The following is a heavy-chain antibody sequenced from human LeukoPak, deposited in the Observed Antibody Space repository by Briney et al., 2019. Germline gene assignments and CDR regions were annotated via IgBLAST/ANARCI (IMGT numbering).Heavy chain of an antibody. CDR2: ICGSVSGSGDCT. CDR3: ARQGYRHDRGEYYYSGLDV. Sequence: GGSLRLSCAASGFSFGSYAMSWVRQTAGKGLEWVSEICGSVSGSGDCTHYADSVKGRFTISRDNAKNSLYLQLDSLGADDTAVYYCARQGYRHDRGEYYYSGLDVWGQGTTVTVSS. V-gene: IGHV3-23*01. J-gene: IGHJ6*02. D-gene: IGHD5-12*01. CDR1: GFSFGSYA.